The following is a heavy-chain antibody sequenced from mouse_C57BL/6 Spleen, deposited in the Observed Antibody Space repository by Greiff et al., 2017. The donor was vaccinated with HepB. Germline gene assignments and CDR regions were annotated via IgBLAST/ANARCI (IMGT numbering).Heavy chain of an antibody. J-gene: IGHJ4*01. CDR3: ARRDSSGRGAMDY. D-gene: IGHD3-2*02. Sequence: EVQRVESGPVLVKPGASVKMSCKASGYTFTDYYMNWVKQSHGKSLEWIGVINPYNGGTSYNQKFKGKATLTVDKSSSTAYMELNSLTSEDSAVYYCARRDSSGRGAMDYWGQGTSVTVSS. CDR2: INPYNGGT. V-gene: IGHV1-19*01. CDR1: GYTFTDYY.